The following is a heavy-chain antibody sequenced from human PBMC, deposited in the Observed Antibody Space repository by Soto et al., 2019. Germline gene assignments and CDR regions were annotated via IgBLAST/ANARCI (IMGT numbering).Heavy chain of an antibody. Sequence: ASVKVSCKASGYTFTSYDINWVRQATGQGLEWMGWMNPNSGNTGYAQKFQGRVTMTRNTSISTAYMELSSLRSEDTAVYYCARVPPWFGELMGFDPWGQGTLVTVSS. J-gene: IGHJ5*02. CDR1: GYTFTSYD. CDR3: ARVPPWFGELMGFDP. CDR2: MNPNSGNT. D-gene: IGHD3-10*01. V-gene: IGHV1-8*01.